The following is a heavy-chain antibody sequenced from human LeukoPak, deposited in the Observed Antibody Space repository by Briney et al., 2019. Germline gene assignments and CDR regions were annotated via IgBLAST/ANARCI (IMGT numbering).Heavy chain of an antibody. V-gene: IGHV4-34*01. Sequence: SETLSLTCAVYGGSFSGYYWSWIRQPPGKGLEWIGEINHSGSTNYNPSLKSRVTISVDTSKNQFSLKLSSVTAADTAVYYCARGRRYYYDSSGYFCWGQGTLVTVSS. D-gene: IGHD3-22*01. CDR1: GGSFSGYY. J-gene: IGHJ4*02. CDR2: INHSGST. CDR3: ARGRRYYYDSSGYFC.